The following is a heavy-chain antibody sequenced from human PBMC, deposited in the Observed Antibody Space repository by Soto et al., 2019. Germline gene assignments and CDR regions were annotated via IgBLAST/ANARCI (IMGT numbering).Heavy chain of an antibody. CDR2: IRSKANSYAT. V-gene: IGHV3-73*01. CDR3: TAYCSSGSCYAGRYFDY. D-gene: IGHD2-15*01. Sequence: EVQLVESGGGLVQPGGSLKLSCAASGFTFSGSAMHWVRQASGKGLEWVGRIRSKANSYATAYAASVKGRFTISRDDSKNTAYLQMTSLKTEDTAVYYCTAYCSSGSCYAGRYFDYWGQGTLVTVSS. J-gene: IGHJ4*02. CDR1: GFTFSGSA.